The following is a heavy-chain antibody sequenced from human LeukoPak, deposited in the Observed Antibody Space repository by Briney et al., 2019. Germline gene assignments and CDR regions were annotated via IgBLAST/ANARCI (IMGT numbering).Heavy chain of an antibody. CDR1: GDSVSSKNGA. CDR3: ARDLGTSGWYTFDF. Sequence: SQTLSLTCAISGDSVSSKNGAWNWIRQSPSRGLEWLGRRYYRSMWYDEYADSVKGRVTISPDTSKNQFSLHVYSVTPEDTAVYYCARDLGTSGWYTFDFWGQGTLVTVSS. D-gene: IGHD6-19*01. CDR2: RYYRSMWYD. J-gene: IGHJ5*01. V-gene: IGHV6-1*01.